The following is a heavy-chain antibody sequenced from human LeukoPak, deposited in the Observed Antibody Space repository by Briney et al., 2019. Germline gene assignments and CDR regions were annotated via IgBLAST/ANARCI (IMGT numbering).Heavy chain of an antibody. J-gene: IGHJ6*03. D-gene: IGHD2-21*01. Sequence: GASVKVSCKASGYTFTGYYMHWVRQAPGQGLEWMGWINPNSGGTNYAQKFQGRVTMTRDTSISTAYMELSRLRSDDTAVYYCARAYCGGDCYPVTYYYYYMDVWGKGTTVTVSS. CDR3: ARAYCGGDCYPVTYYYYYMDV. CDR1: GYTFTGYY. CDR2: INPNSGGT. V-gene: IGHV1-2*02.